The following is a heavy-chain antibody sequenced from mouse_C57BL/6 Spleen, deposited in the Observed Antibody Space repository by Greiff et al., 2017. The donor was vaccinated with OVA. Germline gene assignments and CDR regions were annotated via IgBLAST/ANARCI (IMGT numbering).Heavy chain of an antibody. Sequence: QVHVKQPGAELVKPGASVKLSCKASGYTFTSYWMHWVKQRPGQGLEWIGMIHPNSGSTNYNEKFKSKATLTVDKSSSTAYMQLSSLTSEDSAVYYCAREGLYYGSSYRYAMDYWGQGTSVTVSS. J-gene: IGHJ4*01. D-gene: IGHD1-1*01. CDR1: GYTFTSYW. CDR2: IHPNSGST. V-gene: IGHV1-64*01. CDR3: AREGLYYGSSYRYAMDY.